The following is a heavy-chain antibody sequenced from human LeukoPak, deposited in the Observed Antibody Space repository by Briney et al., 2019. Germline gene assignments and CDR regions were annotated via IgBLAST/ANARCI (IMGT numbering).Heavy chain of an antibody. Sequence: GGSLRLSCAASGFTFSGYAMSWVRQAPGKGLEWVSAISGSGGSTYYADSVKGRFTISRDNSKNTLYLQMNSLRAEDTAVYYCAKDYDFWSGYEFDYWGQGTLVTVSS. CDR2: ISGSGGST. CDR3: AKDYDFWSGYEFDY. V-gene: IGHV3-23*01. J-gene: IGHJ4*02. D-gene: IGHD3-3*01. CDR1: GFTFSGYA.